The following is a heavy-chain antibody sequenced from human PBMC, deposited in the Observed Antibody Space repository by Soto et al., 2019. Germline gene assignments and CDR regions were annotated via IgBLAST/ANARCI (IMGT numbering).Heavy chain of an antibody. CDR1: GGSFSGYY. CDR2: INHSGST. V-gene: IGHV4-34*01. J-gene: IGHJ6*02. D-gene: IGHD6-19*01. CDR3: ARVSRRSTSSGYSSGWPYYYGMDV. Sequence: PSETLSLTCAVYGGSFSGYYWSWIRQPPGKGLEWIGEINHSGSTNYNPSLKSRVTISVDTSKNQFSLKLSSVTAADTAVYYCARVSRRSTSSGYSSGWPYYYGMDVWGQGTTVTVSS.